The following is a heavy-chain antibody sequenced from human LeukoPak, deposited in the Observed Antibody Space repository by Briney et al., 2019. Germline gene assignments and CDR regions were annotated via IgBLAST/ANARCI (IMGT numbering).Heavy chain of an antibody. CDR2: ISSSGSTI. Sequence: GGSLRLSCAASGFTFSSYEMNWVRQAPGKGLEWVSYISSSGSTIYYADSVKGRFTISRDNAKNSLYLQMNSLRAEDTAVYYCARTAYNWNDGLKTEEDYFDYWGQGTLVTVSS. D-gene: IGHD1-1*01. V-gene: IGHV3-48*03. J-gene: IGHJ4*02. CDR1: GFTFSSYE. CDR3: ARTAYNWNDGLKTEEDYFDY.